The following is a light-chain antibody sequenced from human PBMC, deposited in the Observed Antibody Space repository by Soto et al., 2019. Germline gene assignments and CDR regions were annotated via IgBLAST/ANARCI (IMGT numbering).Light chain of an antibody. Sequence: QSVLTQPPSVSAAPGQKVTISCSGSSSNIGNNYVSWYQQLPGTAPKLLIYDNNKRPPGIPDRFSGSKSGTSATLGITGLQTGDEADYYCGTWDSSLSGVFGTGTKVNVL. CDR1: SSNIGNNY. CDR2: DNN. CDR3: GTWDSSLSGV. V-gene: IGLV1-51*01. J-gene: IGLJ1*01.